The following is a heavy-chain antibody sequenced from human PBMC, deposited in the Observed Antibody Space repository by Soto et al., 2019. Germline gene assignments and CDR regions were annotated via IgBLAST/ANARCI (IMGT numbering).Heavy chain of an antibody. CDR3: ARDYTAATGHPDY. CDR2: INAGNDNT. CDR1: GYTFTNYA. D-gene: IGHD6-13*01. Sequence: ASVKVSCKASGYTFTNYAIHWVRQAPGQGLEWMGWINAGNDNTKYSQKFQGRVTVTRDTSASTAYMGLSSLKSEDTAIYYCARDYTAATGHPDYWGQGTLVTVSS. J-gene: IGHJ4*02. V-gene: IGHV1-3*01.